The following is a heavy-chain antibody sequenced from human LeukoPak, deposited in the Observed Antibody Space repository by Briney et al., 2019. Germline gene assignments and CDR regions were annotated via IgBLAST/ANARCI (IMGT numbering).Heavy chain of an antibody. CDR1: GFTFSSYC. Sequence: PGGSLRLSCAASGFTFSSYCMGWFRQAPGKGLEWVCYISRSGSTIYYAASVKGRFTISRDNAKNPLYLQMNSLTAEDTAVYYCAELGITMIGGVWGKGTTVTISS. D-gene: IGHD3-10*02. J-gene: IGHJ6*04. V-gene: IGHV3-48*04. CDR2: ISRSGSTI. CDR3: AELGITMIGGV.